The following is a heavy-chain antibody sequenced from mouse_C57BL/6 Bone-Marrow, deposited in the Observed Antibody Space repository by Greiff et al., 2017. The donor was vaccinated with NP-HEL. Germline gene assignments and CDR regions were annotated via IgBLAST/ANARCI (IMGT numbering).Heavy chain of an antibody. D-gene: IGHD1-1*01. Sequence: VQLQQPGAELVRPGSSVKLSCKASGYTFTSYWMHWVKQRPIQGLEWIGNIDPSDSETHYNQKFKDKATLTVDKSSSTAYMQLSSLTSEDSAVYCCARDSYYYGSSWYVDVWGTGTTVTVSA. V-gene: IGHV1-52*01. CDR2: IDPSDSET. CDR3: ARDSYYYGSSWYVDV. J-gene: IGHJ1*03. CDR1: GYTFTSYW.